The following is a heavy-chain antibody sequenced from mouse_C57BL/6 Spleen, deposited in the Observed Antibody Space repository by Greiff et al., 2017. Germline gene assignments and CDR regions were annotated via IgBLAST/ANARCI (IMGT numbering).Heavy chain of an antibody. J-gene: IGHJ4*01. CDR3: ARGIYYGNYVGYAMDY. V-gene: IGHV1-22*01. Sequence: VQLQQSGPELVKPGASVKMSCKASGYTFTDYNMHWVKQSHGKSLEWIGYINPNNGGTSYNQKFKGKATLTVNKSSSTAYMELRSLTSEDSAVYYCARGIYYGNYVGYAMDYWGQGTSVTVSS. CDR1: GYTFTDYN. D-gene: IGHD2-1*01. CDR2: INPNNGGT.